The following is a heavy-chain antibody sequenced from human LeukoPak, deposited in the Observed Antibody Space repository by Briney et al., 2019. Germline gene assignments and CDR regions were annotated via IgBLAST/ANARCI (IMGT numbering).Heavy chain of an antibody. CDR1: GFTVSSNY. D-gene: IGHD3-16*01. Sequence: GGSLRLSCAPSGFTVSSNYMSWVRQAPGKGLEWVSLIYSDGSTYYADSVKGRFTLSRDNSKSTPYLQMNSLRAEDTAVYYCAGLDYGYFHHWGQGTLVTVSS. V-gene: IGHV3-53*01. CDR2: IYSDGST. J-gene: IGHJ1*01. CDR3: AGLDYGYFHH.